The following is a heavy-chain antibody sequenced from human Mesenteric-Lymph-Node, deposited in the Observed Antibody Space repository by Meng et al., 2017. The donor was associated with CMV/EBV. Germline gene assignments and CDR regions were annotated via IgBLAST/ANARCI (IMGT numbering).Heavy chain of an antibody. CDR3: ARPDSSSYGDFDY. Sequence: KGSGYSFTSYWISWVRQMPGKGLEWMGRIDPSDSYTNYSPSFQGHVTISADKSISTAYLQWSSLKASDTAMYYCARPDSSSYGDFDYWGQGTLVTVSS. J-gene: IGHJ4*02. CDR1: GYSFTSYW. CDR2: IDPSDSYT. V-gene: IGHV5-10-1*01. D-gene: IGHD6-6*01.